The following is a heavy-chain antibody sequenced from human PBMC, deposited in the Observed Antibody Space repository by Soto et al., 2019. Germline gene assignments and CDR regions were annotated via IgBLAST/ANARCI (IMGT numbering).Heavy chain of an antibody. CDR2: IYWDDDK. D-gene: IGHD2-21*02. CDR3: IQSRCGGDCLQSYASYYYYGMDV. J-gene: IGHJ6*02. V-gene: IGHV2-5*02. Sequence: SGPTLVNPTPTLTLTCTFSAFSLSTGGVGVGWIRQPPGKALEWLAFIYWDDDKRYSPSLRSRLTITKDTSKNQVVLTMTNMDPVDTATYYCIQSRCGGDCLQSYASYYYYGMDVWGQGTTVTVSS. CDR1: AFSLSTGGVG.